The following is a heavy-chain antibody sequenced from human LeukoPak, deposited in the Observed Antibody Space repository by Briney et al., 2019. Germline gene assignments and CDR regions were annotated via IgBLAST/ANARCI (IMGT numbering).Heavy chain of an antibody. CDR2: INHSGST. J-gene: IGHJ4*02. D-gene: IGHD3-10*01. V-gene: IGHV4-34*01. Sequence: SETLSLTCAVYGGSFSGYYWSWIRQPPGKGLAWIGEINHSGSTNYNPSLKSRVTISVDTSKNQFSLKLSSVTAADTAVYYCARAETYYYGSGSFDFDYWGQGTLVTVSS. CDR1: GGSFSGYY. CDR3: ARAETYYYGSGSFDFDY.